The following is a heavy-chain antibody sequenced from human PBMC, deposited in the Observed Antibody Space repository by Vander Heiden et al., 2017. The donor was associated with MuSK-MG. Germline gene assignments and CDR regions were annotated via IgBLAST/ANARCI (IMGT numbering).Heavy chain of an antibody. CDR1: GFTFDDYA. CDR2: ISWDGSST. CDR3: AKGISSGRSNLDY. Sequence: EVQLVESGGAVVLPGGSLRLSCAASGFTFDDYAMHWVRQAPGKGLEWVSLISWDGSSTYQADAVKGRFTISRDNSKNSLYLQMNSLRVEDTAFYYCAKGISSGRSNLDYWGLGTLVTVSS. V-gene: IGHV3-43D*04. D-gene: IGHD6-19*01. J-gene: IGHJ4*02.